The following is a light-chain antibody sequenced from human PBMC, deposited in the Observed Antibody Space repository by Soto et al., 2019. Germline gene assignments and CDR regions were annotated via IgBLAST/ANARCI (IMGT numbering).Light chain of an antibody. J-gene: IGKJ1*01. CDR1: QSISSY. CDR2: AAS. V-gene: IGKV1-39*01. CDR3: QQSHSTPLT. Sequence: DIQMTQSPSSLSASVGDRVTITCRASQSISSYLNWYQQNPGKAPKLLIYAASSLQSGVPSRFSGSGSGTDFTLTISSLQPEDFATYYCQQSHSTPLTFGQGTKVEIK.